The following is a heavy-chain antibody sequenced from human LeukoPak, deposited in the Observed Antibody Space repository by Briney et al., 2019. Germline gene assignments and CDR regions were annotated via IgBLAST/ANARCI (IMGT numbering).Heavy chain of an antibody. Sequence: SETLSLTCTVSGYSISSGYYWGWIRQPPGKGLEWIGSIYHSGSTYYNPSLKSRVTISVDTSKNQFSLKLSSVTAADTAVYYCARDRWAPGAFDIWGQGTMVTVSS. CDR3: ARDRWAPGAFDI. V-gene: IGHV4-38-2*02. CDR2: IYHSGST. CDR1: GYSISSGYY. D-gene: IGHD4-23*01. J-gene: IGHJ3*02.